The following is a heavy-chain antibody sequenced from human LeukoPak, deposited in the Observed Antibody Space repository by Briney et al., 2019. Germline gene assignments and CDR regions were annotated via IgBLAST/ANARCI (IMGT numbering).Heavy chain of an antibody. CDR1: GYTFTGYY. CDR2: INPNSGGT. J-gene: IGHJ4*02. Sequence: GASVKVSCKASGYTFTGYYMHWVRQAPGPRLESMGWINPNSGGTNYAQKFQGRVTMTRDTSISTAYMELSRLRSGDTAVYYCARYYIEGSCFDYWGQGTLVTVSS. V-gene: IGHV1-2*02. CDR3: ARYYIEGSCFDY. D-gene: IGHD3-10*01.